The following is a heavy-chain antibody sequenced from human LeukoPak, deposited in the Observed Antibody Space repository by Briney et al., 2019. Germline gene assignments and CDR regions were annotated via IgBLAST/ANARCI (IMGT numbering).Heavy chain of an antibody. CDR1: RFSFNTYW. CDR3: VRGRYYFDY. D-gene: IGHD5-24*01. J-gene: IGHJ4*02. V-gene: IGHV3-74*01. CDR2: INSDGSST. Sequence: GGSLRPSCAASRFSFNTYWMHWVRQAPGMGLVWVPRINSDGSSTSYADSVKGRFTISRDNAKNTLYLQMNNLRAEDTAVYYCVRGRYYFDYWGQGTLVTVSS.